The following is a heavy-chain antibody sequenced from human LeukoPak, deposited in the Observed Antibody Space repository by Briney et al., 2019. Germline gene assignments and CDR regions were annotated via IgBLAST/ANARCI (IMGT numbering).Heavy chain of an antibody. Sequence: ASVKVSCTASGYTFTSYYMHWVRQAPGQGLEWMGIINPSGGSTSYAQKFQGRVTMTRDTSTYTVYMELSSLRSEDTAVYYCARERNIAARHFVYWGQGTLVTVSS. J-gene: IGHJ4*02. CDR3: ARERNIAARHFVY. V-gene: IGHV1-46*01. CDR1: GYTFTSYY. D-gene: IGHD6-6*01. CDR2: INPSGGST.